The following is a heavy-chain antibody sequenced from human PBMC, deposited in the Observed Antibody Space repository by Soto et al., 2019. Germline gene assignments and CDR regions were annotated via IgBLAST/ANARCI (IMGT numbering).Heavy chain of an antibody. CDR2: ISGSGDST. J-gene: IGHJ6*02. CDR3: AKTRGAMIYAISVYGMDV. Sequence: EVQLLESGGGLVQPGASLRLSCAASGFTFSSFALNWVRQAPGKGLEWVSVISGSGDSTFYADSVKGRFTISRDNSKNMLYLQINSLRAEDTAVYYCAKTRGAMIYAISVYGMDVWGQGTTVTVSS. CDR1: GFTFSSFA. D-gene: IGHD2-8*01. V-gene: IGHV3-23*01.